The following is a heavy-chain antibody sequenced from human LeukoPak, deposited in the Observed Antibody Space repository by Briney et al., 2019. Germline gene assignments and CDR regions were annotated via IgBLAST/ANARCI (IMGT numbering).Heavy chain of an antibody. Sequence: GGSLRLSCAASGFTFSDYYMSWIRQAPGKGLEGVSYISSSGSTIYYADSVKGRFTISRDNAKNSLYLQMNSLRAEDTAVYYCARLFEYSSSFDYWGQGTLVTVSS. CDR3: ARLFEYSSSFDY. CDR2: ISSSGSTI. CDR1: GFTFSDYY. V-gene: IGHV3-11*04. D-gene: IGHD6-6*01. J-gene: IGHJ4*02.